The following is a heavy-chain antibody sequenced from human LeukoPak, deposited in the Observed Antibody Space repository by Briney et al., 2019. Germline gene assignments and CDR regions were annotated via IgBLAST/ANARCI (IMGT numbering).Heavy chain of an antibody. CDR1: GFTFSRYD. V-gene: IGHV3-48*03. Sequence: GGSLRLSCAASGFTFSRYDMSWVRQAPGKGLEWVSYISSSGSTIYYADSVKGRFTISRDNAKNSLYLQMNSLRAEDTAVYYCARADIVVVPAASLAAFDIWGQGTMVTVSS. J-gene: IGHJ3*02. CDR3: ARADIVVVPAASLAAFDI. CDR2: ISSSGSTI. D-gene: IGHD2-2*01.